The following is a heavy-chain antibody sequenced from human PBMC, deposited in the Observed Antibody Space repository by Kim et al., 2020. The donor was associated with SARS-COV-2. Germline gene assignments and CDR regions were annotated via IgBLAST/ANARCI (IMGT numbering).Heavy chain of an antibody. V-gene: IGHV3-15*01. D-gene: IGHD3-16*02. J-gene: IGHJ4*02. CDR2: IKSKTDGGTT. Sequence: GGSLRLSCAASGFTFSNAWMSWVRQAPGKGLEWVGRIKSKTDGGTTDYDAPVKGRFTISRDDSKNTRYLQMNSLKTEDTAVYYCTTDPASYVWGSYRLYYFDYWGQGTLGTVSS. CDR1: GFTFSNAW. CDR3: TTDPASYVWGSYRLYYFDY.